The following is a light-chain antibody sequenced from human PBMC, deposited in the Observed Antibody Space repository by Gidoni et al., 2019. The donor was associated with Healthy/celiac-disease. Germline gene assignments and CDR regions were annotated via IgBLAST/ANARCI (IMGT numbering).Light chain of an antibody. V-gene: IGKV4-1*01. J-gene: IGKJ5*01. CDR2: GAS. Sequence: DIVMTQSPASLAVSLGERATLNCKSSQSVLYSSNKKHYLPWYQQKPGQPTKLLIYGASTRESGVPDRCSGSGSGTDFTLTSSSLQAEDVAVYYCQQYYSTLPITFGQGTRLEIK. CDR1: QSVLYSSNKKHY. CDR3: QQYYSTLPIT.